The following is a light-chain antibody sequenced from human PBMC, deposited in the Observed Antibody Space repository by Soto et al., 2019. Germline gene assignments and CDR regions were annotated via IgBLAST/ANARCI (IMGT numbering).Light chain of an antibody. Sequence: IVLTQSPGTLSLSPGESASVSCRAKQSESILLAWYQQKPGQAPRLLIHGATTRATGIPARFSGSGSGTEFTLTISSLQSEDFAVYYCQQYNNWPRTFGQGTKVDIK. CDR2: GAT. V-gene: IGKV3-15*01. CDR3: QQYNNWPRT. J-gene: IGKJ1*01. CDR1: QSESIL.